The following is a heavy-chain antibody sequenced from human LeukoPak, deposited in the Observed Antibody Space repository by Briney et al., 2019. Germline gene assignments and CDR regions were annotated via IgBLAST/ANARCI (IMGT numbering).Heavy chain of an antibody. CDR1: GFTFSSYG. CDR3: AKDFQLLWFGESSHYYYYMDV. Sequence: GGSLRLSCAASGFTFSSYGMHWVRQAPGKGLEWVAFIRYDGSNKYYADSVKGRFTISRDNPKNTLYLQMNSLRAEDTAVYYCAKDFQLLWFGESSHYYYYMDVWGKGTTVTISS. J-gene: IGHJ6*03. CDR2: IRYDGSNK. V-gene: IGHV3-30*02. D-gene: IGHD3-10*01.